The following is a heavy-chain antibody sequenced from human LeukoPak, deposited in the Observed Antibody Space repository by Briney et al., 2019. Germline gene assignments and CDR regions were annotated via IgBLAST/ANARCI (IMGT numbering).Heavy chain of an antibody. D-gene: IGHD6-19*01. CDR1: GFTFSSYW. V-gene: IGHV3-7*01. CDR2: IEQDGSEK. J-gene: IGHJ6*02. Sequence: GGSLRLSCAASGFTFSSYWMSWVRQAPGKGLEWVANIEQDGSEKYYVDSVKGRFTISRDNAKNSLYLQMNSLRAEDTAVYYCARDSGAWLSYYGMDVWGQGTTVTVSS. CDR3: ARDSGAWLSYYGMDV.